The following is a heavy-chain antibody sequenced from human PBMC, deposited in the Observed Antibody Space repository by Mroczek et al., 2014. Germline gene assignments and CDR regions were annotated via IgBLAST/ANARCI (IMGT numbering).Heavy chain of an antibody. V-gene: IGHV4-31*03. J-gene: IGHJ3*02. D-gene: IGHD1-26*01. Sequence: QVQLVQSGPGLVKPSQTLSLTCTVSGGSISSGGYYWSWIRQHPGKGLEWIGYIYYSGSTYYNPSLKSRVTISVDTSKNQFSLKLSSVTAADTAVYYCARDGRGGEASAFDIWGQGTMVTVSS. CDR2: IYYSGST. CDR1: GGSISSGGYY. CDR3: ARDGRGGEASAFDI.